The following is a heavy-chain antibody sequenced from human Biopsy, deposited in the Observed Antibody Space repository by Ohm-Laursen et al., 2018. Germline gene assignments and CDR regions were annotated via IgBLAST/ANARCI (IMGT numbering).Heavy chain of an antibody. D-gene: IGHD5-24*01. J-gene: IGHJ4*02. V-gene: IGHV3-66*01. CDR2: IYSGGDT. CDR1: GFTVYNNY. Sequence: GSLRLSCAASGFTVYNNYMTWVRQAPGKGLEWVSLIYSGGDTRYADSAKGRFTISRDSSKNTLYLQMNSLRVEDTAVYYCARGPSGVATKGRGQGTLVTVSS. CDR3: ARGPSGVATKG.